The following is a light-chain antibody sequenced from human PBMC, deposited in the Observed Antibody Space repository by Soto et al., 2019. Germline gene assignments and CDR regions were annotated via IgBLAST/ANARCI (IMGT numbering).Light chain of an antibody. CDR1: SSDVGSYNL. J-gene: IGLJ1*01. V-gene: IGLV2-23*01. CDR2: GGS. Sequence: QSVLTQPASVSGSPGQSITISCTGTSSDVGSYNLVSWYQQHPGKAPKLMIYGGSKRPSGVSNRFSGSKSGNTASLTISGLQAEDEADYYCCSYAGSSTPYVFGTGTKLTV. CDR3: CSYAGSSTPYV.